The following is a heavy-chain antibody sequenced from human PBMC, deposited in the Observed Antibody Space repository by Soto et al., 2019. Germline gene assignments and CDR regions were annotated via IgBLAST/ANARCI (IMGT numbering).Heavy chain of an antibody. CDR3: TRHDDKEVVVTATGGY. CDR1: GFTFSVSA. Sequence: GGSLRLSCAASGFTFSVSAMHWVRQASGKGLEWVGRIRSKANSYATAYAASVKGRFTISRDDSKNTAYLQMNSLKTEDTAVYYCTRHDDKEVVVTATGGYWGQGTLVTVSS. J-gene: IGHJ4*02. V-gene: IGHV3-73*01. D-gene: IGHD2-21*02. CDR2: IRSKANSYAT.